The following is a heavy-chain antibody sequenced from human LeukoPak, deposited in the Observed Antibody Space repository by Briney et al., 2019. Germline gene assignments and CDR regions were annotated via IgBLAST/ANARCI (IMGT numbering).Heavy chain of an antibody. CDR3: ARRYYDGGGSFPFGP. Sequence: PGGSLRLSCAASGFTFRNYWMHWVRQAPGKGLAWVSRIDSDGGTSYADSVKGRFIISRDDAKNTLYLQMNSLGVEDTAVYCCARRYYDGGGSFPFGPWGQGTLVTVSS. CDR1: GFTFRNYW. V-gene: IGHV3-74*01. CDR2: IDSDGGT. J-gene: IGHJ5*02. D-gene: IGHD3-22*01.